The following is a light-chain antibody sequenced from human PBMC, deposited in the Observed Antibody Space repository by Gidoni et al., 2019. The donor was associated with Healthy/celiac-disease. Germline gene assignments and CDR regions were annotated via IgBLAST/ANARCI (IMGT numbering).Light chain of an antibody. Sequence: EIVLTQFPGTLSLSPGERATLSCRASQSVSSNYLAWYQQKPGQAPRLLIYGASSRATGIPDRISGSGSGTDFTLTISRLEPEDFAVYYCQQYGSSPDTFGQGIKVEIK. CDR1: QSVSSNY. CDR2: GAS. V-gene: IGKV3-20*01. J-gene: IGKJ1*01. CDR3: QQYGSSPDT.